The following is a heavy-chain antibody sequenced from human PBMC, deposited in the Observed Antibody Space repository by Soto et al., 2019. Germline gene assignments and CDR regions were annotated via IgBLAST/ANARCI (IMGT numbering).Heavy chain of an antibody. J-gene: IGHJ6*02. CDR3: ARRNIVATIAGMDV. V-gene: IGHV4-4*02. CDR1: GGSISSSNW. D-gene: IGHD5-12*01. CDR2: IYHSGST. Sequence: SETLSLTCAVSGGSISSSNWWSWVRQPPGTGLEWIGEIYHSGSTNYNPSLKSRVTISVDKSKNQFSLKLSSVTAADTAVYYCARRNIVATIAGMDVWGQGTTVTVSS.